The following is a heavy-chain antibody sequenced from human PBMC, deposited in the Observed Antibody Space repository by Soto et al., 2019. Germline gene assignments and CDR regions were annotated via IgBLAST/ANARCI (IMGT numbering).Heavy chain of an antibody. CDR3: AVGYYDSSGYYHDY. J-gene: IGHJ4*02. CDR1: GGTFSSYA. V-gene: IGHV1-69*13. Sequence: GASVKVSCKASGGTFSSYAISWVRQAPGQGLEWMGGIIPIFGTANYAQKFQGRVTITADESTSTAYMELSSLRSGDTAVYYCAVGYYDSSGYYHDYWGQGTLVTVSS. D-gene: IGHD3-22*01. CDR2: IIPIFGTA.